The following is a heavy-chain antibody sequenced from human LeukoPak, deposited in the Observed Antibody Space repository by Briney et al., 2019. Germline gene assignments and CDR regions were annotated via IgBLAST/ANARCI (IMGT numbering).Heavy chain of an antibody. CDR3: ATVVPIVATMGEFDY. V-gene: IGHV1-24*01. J-gene: IGHJ4*02. Sequence: GRGGFDPEDGETIYAQKFQGRVTMTEDTSTDTAYMELSSLRSEDTAVYYCATVVPIVATMGEFDYWGQGTLVTVSS. D-gene: IGHD5-12*01. CDR2: FDPEDGET.